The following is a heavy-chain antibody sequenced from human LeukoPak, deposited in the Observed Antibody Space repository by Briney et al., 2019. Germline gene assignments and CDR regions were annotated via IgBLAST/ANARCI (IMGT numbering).Heavy chain of an antibody. V-gene: IGHV3-23*01. Sequence: GGSLRLSCVVSGFTFSTSAMSWVRQAPGKGLEWVSGISESGGSTYYADSVKGRSTSSRDNSKNTLYLQMNNLRAEDTAAYYCAKGSFWGQGTLVTVSS. CDR3: AKGSF. CDR2: ISESGGST. J-gene: IGHJ4*02. D-gene: IGHD3-10*01. CDR1: GFTFSTSA.